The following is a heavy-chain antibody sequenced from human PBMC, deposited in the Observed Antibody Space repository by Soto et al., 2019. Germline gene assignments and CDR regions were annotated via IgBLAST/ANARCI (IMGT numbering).Heavy chain of an antibody. J-gene: IGHJ6*02. V-gene: IGHV4-4*02. Sequence: SETLSLTCAVSGGSISSSNWWSWVRQPPGKGLELIGEIYHSGSTNYNPSLKSRVTISVDKSKNQFSLKLSSVTAADTAVYYCARAIAVADHGTGAGYYYGMDVWGQGTTVTVSS. D-gene: IGHD6-19*01. CDR1: GGSISSSNW. CDR2: IYHSGST. CDR3: ARAIAVADHGTGAGYYYGMDV.